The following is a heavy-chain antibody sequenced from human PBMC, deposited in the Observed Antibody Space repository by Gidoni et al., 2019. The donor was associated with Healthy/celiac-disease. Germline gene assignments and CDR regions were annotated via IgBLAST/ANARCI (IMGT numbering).Heavy chain of an antibody. D-gene: IGHD3-16*01. CDR1: GFTFSSYC. Sequence: EVQLVESGGGLVQPGGSLRLSCAASGFTFSSYCMRWVRQAQGKGMAWVANIKKDGSEKYYVDSVKGRFTISRDNAKNSLYLQMNSLRAEDTAVYYCARAYYDYVWGSFKDAFDIWGQGTMVTVSS. CDR2: IKKDGSEK. V-gene: IGHV3-7*03. CDR3: ARAYYDYVWGSFKDAFDI. J-gene: IGHJ3*02.